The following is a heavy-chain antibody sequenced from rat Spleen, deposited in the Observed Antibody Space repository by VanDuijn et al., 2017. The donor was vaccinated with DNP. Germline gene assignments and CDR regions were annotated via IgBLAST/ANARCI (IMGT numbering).Heavy chain of an antibody. D-gene: IGHD1-12*02. CDR3: ASYYYDGYYAMDA. V-gene: IGHV3-1*01. CDR1: AYSITTNY. CDR2: ISYSGST. J-gene: IGHJ4*01. Sequence: EVQLQESGPGLVKPSQSLSLTCSVTAYSITTNYWGWIRKLPGNKMEWIGHISYSGSTTYNPSLKSRISITRDTSKNQFFLQLNSVTIEDTATYYCASYYYDGYYAMDAWGQGTSVTVSS.